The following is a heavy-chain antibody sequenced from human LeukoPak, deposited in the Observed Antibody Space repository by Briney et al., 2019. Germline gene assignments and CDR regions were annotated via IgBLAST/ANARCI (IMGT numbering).Heavy chain of an antibody. CDR1: GYTFTGYY. Sequence: ASVKLSCKASGYTFTGYYMHWVRHAPRQGREWMGWINCISAGTKYPQKFRGRVSMTRHTSITTGYLELSRLRSDDRAVYHCARGLTIVGGVSGPRTPGDWGQGTLVTVSS. D-gene: IGHD3-3*01. J-gene: IGHJ4*02. CDR2: INCISAGT. V-gene: IGHV1-2*02. CDR3: ARGLTIVGGVSGPRTPGD.